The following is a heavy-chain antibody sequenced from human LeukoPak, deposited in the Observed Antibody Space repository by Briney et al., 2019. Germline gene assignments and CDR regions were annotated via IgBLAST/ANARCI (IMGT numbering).Heavy chain of an antibody. CDR3: ARGDQYYYDSSGYSGYYGMDV. V-gene: IGHV4-59*01. J-gene: IGHJ6*02. Sequence: SETLSLTCTVSGDSISSYYWSWIRQPPGKGLEWIRYIYYSGSANYNPSLKSRVTISVDTSKNQFSLKLSSVTAADTAVYYCARGDQYYYDSSGYSGYYGMDVWGQGTTVTVSS. CDR2: IYYSGSA. D-gene: IGHD3-22*01. CDR1: GDSISSYY.